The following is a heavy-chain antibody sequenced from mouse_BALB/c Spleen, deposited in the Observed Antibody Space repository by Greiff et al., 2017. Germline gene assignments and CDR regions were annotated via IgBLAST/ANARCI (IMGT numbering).Heavy chain of an antibody. CDR1: GYTFTSYT. D-gene: IGHD2-1*01. CDR2: INPSSGYT. V-gene: IGHV1-4*01. CDR3: AGGNYARYFEV. J-gene: IGHJ1*01. Sequence: QVQLQQSGAELARPGASVKMSCKASGYTFTSYTMHWVKQRPGQGLEWIGYINPSSGYTNYNQKFKDKATLTADKSSSTAYMQLSSLTSEDSAVYYCAGGNYARYFEVWGAGTTVTVSS.